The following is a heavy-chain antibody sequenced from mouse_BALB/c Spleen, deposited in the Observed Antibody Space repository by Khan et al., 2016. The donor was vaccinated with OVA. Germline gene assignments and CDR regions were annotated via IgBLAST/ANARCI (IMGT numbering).Heavy chain of an antibody. J-gene: IGHJ2*01. V-gene: IGHV5-6*01. CDR3: ARQYSNSFFEY. Sequence: EVQLVESGGDLVKPGGSLKLSCAASGFTFSSFGMSWIRQTPDKRLEWVATISSGGSYTYYPDSVKGRFTISRDNAKNTLYLQMSGLKSEDTAMYYCARQYSNSFFEYWGQGTTLTVSS. CDR1: GFTFSSFG. CDR2: ISSGGSYT. D-gene: IGHD2-5*01.